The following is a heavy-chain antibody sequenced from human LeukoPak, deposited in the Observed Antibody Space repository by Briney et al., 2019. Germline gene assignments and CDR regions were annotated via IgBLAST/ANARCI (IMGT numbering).Heavy chain of an antibody. V-gene: IGHV4-34*01. CDR3: AIYRDGYNFGFDY. CDR1: GGSFSGYY. Sequence: SETLSLTCAVYGGSFSGYYWSWIGQPPGKGLEWIGEINHSGSTNYNPSLKSRVTISVDTSKNQFSLKLSSVTAADTAVYYCAIYRDGYNFGFDYWGQGTLVTVSS. J-gene: IGHJ4*02. CDR2: INHSGST. D-gene: IGHD5-24*01.